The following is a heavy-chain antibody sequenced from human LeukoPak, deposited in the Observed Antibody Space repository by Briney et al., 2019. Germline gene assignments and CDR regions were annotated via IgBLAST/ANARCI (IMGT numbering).Heavy chain of an antibody. J-gene: IGHJ4*02. Sequence: GGSLRLSCAASGFTFSSYSMNWVRQAPGKGLEWVSSISSSSSYIYYADSVKGRFTISRDNAKNSLYLQMNSLRAEDTAVYYCARSGSYTTTPDYWGQGTLVTVSS. V-gene: IGHV3-21*01. CDR2: ISSSSSYI. D-gene: IGHD1-26*01. CDR3: ARSGSYTTTPDY. CDR1: GFTFSSYS.